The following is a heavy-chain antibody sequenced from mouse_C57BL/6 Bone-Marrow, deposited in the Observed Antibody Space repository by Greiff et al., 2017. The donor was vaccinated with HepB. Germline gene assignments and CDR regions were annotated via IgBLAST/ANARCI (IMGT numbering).Heavy chain of an antibody. CDR2: IDPEDGET. J-gene: IGHJ1*03. CDR1: GFNIKDYY. CDR3: ASGSSYWYFDV. D-gene: IGHD1-1*01. Sequence: DVKLVESGAELVKPGASVKLSCTASGFNIKDYYMHWVKQRTEQGLEWIGRIDPEDGETKYAPKFQGKATITADTSSNTAYLQLSSLTSEDTAVYYCASGSSYWYFDVWGTGTTVTVSS. V-gene: IGHV14-2*01.